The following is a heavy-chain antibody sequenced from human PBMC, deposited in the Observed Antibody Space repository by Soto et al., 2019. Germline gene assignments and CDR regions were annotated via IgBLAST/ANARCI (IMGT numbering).Heavy chain of an antibody. CDR1: GFTFSSYA. Sequence: VQLLESGGGLVQPGGSLRLSCAASGFTFSSYAMSWVRQAPGKGLAWVSGISVSGGSTYYADSVKGRFTISRDNSKNTLYLQMNSLRAEDTAVYYCVSNTRYDPPDYWGQGTLVTVSS. D-gene: IGHD3-16*01. J-gene: IGHJ4*02. V-gene: IGHV3-23*01. CDR2: ISVSGGST. CDR3: VSNTRYDPPDY.